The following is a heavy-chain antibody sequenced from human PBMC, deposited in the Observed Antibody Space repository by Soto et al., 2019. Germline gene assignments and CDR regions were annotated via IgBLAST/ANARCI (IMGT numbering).Heavy chain of an antibody. J-gene: IGHJ4*02. Sequence: GSLRLSCAASGFTFSSYAMSWVRQAPGKGLEWVSAISGSGGSTYYADSVKGRFAISRDNSKNTLYLQMNSLRAEDTAVYYCAKEEYYYDSSGPHYWGQGTLVTVSS. CDR3: AKEEYYYDSSGPHY. CDR2: ISGSGGST. V-gene: IGHV3-23*01. D-gene: IGHD3-22*01. CDR1: GFTFSSYA.